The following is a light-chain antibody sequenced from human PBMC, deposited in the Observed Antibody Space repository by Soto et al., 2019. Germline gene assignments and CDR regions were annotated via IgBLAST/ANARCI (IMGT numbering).Light chain of an antibody. CDR1: QSVSNNY. J-gene: IGKJ2*01. CDR3: QQYGSSPPYT. CDR2: GSS. Sequence: EVVLTQSPGTLSLSPGESATLSCRASQSVSNNYFAWYQQKPGQAPRLLISGSSDRATGIPDRFSGSGSGTDFTLTISRLEPEDFAVYYCQQYGSSPPYTLGQGTKLEIK. V-gene: IGKV3-20*01.